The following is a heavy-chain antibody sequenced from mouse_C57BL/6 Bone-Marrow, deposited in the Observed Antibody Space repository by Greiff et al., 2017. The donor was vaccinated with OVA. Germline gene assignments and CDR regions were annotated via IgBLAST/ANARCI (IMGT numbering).Heavy chain of an antibody. Sequence: EVKLQESGPELVKPGDSVKISCKASGYSFTGYFMNWVMQSHGKSLEWIGRINPYNGDTFYNQKFKGKATLTVDKSSSTAHMELRSLTSEDSAVYYCAMNYPFDYWGQGTTLTVSS. CDR3: AMNYPFDY. J-gene: IGHJ2*01. CDR1: GYSFTGYF. D-gene: IGHD2-1*01. V-gene: IGHV1-20*01. CDR2: INPYNGDT.